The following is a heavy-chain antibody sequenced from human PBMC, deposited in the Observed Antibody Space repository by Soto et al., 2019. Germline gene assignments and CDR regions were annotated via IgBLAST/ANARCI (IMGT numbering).Heavy chain of an antibody. D-gene: IGHD1-26*01. CDR2: ISYDGSNK. CDR3: AKVTFSGDYYYSYGLDV. CDR1: GFTFSAYG. V-gene: IGHV3-30*18. J-gene: IGHJ6*02. Sequence: PGGSLRLSCAASGFTFSAYGMHWVRQAPGKGLEWVAVISYDGSNKYYAESVKGRFTISRDNSKNTLYLQMNSLRAEDTAVYFCAKVTFSGDYYYSYGLDVWSQGTTVTVAS.